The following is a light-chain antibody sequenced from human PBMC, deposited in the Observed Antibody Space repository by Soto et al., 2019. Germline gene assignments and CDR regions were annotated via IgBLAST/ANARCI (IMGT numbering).Light chain of an antibody. Sequence: TQMTQSPSTLSSSVGDRDTLTCRASQNIERYLALYQQKPGRAPSLILFDASTLERGVPSRFSGSSAGTEFTLIIISLQPADVSAFYCQQFKEYLWTFGQGTKVEV. CDR1: QNIERY. CDR2: DAS. CDR3: QQFKEYLWT. J-gene: IGKJ1*01. V-gene: IGKV1-5*01.